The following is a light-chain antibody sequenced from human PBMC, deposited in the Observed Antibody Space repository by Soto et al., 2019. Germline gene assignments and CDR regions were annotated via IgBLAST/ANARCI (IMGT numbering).Light chain of an antibody. CDR2: RNH. Sequence: QSVLTQSPSESATPGQRVTISCSGSGSNIGTHAVNWYQQVPGTAPTLLIFRNHQRPSGVPDRFSGSKSGTSASLAISGPQSEYEADYYCAAWDDSLIAVVFGGGTKLTVL. V-gene: IGLV1-44*01. J-gene: IGLJ2*01. CDR3: AAWDDSLIAVV. CDR1: GSNIGTHA.